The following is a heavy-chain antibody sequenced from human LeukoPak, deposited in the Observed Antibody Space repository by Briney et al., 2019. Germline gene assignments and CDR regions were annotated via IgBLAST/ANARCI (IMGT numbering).Heavy chain of an antibody. CDR3: ARTEGYCSSTSCYPNWFDP. D-gene: IGHD2-2*01. CDR1: GYTFTSYD. J-gene: IGHJ5*02. V-gene: IGHV1-8*01. CDR2: MNPNSGNT. Sequence: AXVKXSCKASGYTFTSYDINWVRQATGQGVEWMGWMNPNSGNTGYAQKFQGRVTMTRNTSISTAYMELSSLRSEDTAVYYCARTEGYCSSTSCYPNWFDPWGQGTLVTVSS.